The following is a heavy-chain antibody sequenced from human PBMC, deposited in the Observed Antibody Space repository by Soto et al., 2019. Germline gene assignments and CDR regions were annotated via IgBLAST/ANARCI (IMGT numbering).Heavy chain of an antibody. D-gene: IGHD4-4*01. V-gene: IGHV2-5*02. CDR2: IYWDDDR. J-gene: IGHJ6*02. CDR1: GFSLYTSGVG. Sequence: QITLEESGPTLVKPTQTPTLTCNFAGFSLYTSGVGVGWIRQPPGKALECLGIIYWDDDRRYSPSLESRLTISKDTSRNLVVLTMTNMGPLDTATYYCAHWDSSNGLDVWGPGTTVTVS. CDR3: AHWDSSNGLDV.